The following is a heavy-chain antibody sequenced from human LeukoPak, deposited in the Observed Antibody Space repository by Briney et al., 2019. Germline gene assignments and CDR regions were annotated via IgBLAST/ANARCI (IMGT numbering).Heavy chain of an antibody. D-gene: IGHD5-24*01. Sequence: SQTLSLTCTVSGGSISSGSYYWSWIRQPAGKGLEWIGRIYTSGSTKYNPSLKSRVTISVDRSKNQFSLKLSSVTAADTAVYYCARGEMATATFDYWGQGTLVTVSS. V-gene: IGHV4-61*02. CDR2: IYTSGST. J-gene: IGHJ4*02. CDR1: GGSISSGSYY. CDR3: ARGEMATATFDY.